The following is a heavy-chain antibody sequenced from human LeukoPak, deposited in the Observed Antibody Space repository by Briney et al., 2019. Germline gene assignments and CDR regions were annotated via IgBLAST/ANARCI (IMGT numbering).Heavy chain of an antibody. CDR1: GLTFSTSG. V-gene: IGHV3-21*06. CDR2: IGPTGSDR. D-gene: IGHD1-14*01. J-gene: IGHJ4*02. CDR3: ATETNGRHYDY. Sequence: PGRSLRLSCTASGLTFSTSGFNWVRHAPGKGLEWVASIGPTGSDRYHADSIKARFTISRDNANNFLYLQMNSLRAEDTAVYYCATETNGRHYDYWGQGTLLTVSS.